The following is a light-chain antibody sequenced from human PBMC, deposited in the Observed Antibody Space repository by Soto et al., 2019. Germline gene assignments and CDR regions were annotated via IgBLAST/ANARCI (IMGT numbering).Light chain of an antibody. J-gene: IGKJ3*01. CDR3: QQRSNWLPST. CDR1: QSVSSY. V-gene: IGKV3-11*01. Sequence: EIVLTQSPATLSLSPGERATLSCRASQSVSSYLAWYQQKPGQAPRLLIYDASNRATGIPARFSGSGSGTDFTLTISSLEPEDFAVYYCQQRSNWLPSTFGPGTKVDI. CDR2: DAS.